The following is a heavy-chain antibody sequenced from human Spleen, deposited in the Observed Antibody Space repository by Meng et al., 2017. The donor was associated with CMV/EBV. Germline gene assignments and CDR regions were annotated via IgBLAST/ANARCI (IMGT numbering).Heavy chain of an antibody. CDR1: LSSYT. CDR3: AREYSVTLVRGVTNWFHP. Sequence: LSSYTISWVRQAPGQGLEWMGKIITIVGIANYAQKFQGRVTITADTSTNTVYMELITLRSEDTAMYYCAREYSVTLVRGVTNWFHPWGQGTLVTVSS. CDR2: IITIVGIA. J-gene: IGHJ5*02. D-gene: IGHD3-10*01. V-gene: IGHV1-69*04.